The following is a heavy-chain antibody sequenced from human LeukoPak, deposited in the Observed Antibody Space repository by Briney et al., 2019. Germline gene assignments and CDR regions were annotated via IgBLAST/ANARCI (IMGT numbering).Heavy chain of an antibody. V-gene: IGHV4-61*08. J-gene: IGHJ4*02. Sequence: SETLSLTCTVSGGSISSGDYYWSWIRQPPGKGLEWIGYIYYSGSTNYNPSLKSRVTISVDTSKNQFSLKLSSVTAADTAVYYCARGLNYYGSGSAFDYWGQGTLVTVSS. CDR1: GGSISSGDYY. CDR3: ARGLNYYGSGSAFDY. D-gene: IGHD3-10*01. CDR2: IYYSGST.